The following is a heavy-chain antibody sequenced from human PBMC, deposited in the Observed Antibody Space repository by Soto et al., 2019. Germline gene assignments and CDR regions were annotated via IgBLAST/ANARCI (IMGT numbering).Heavy chain of an antibody. CDR1: GYTFTNDG. J-gene: IGHJ5*02. V-gene: IGHV1-18*01. CDR3: ARHNSQWPNWFDP. CDR2: INTYNGNT. D-gene: IGHD1-1*01. Sequence: GASVKVSCKASGYTFTNDGISWVRQAPGQGLEWMGWINTYNGNTNHAQKLRGRVTMTTDTSTNTAYMELRSLRSDDTAVYYCARHNSQWPNWFDPWGQGTPVTVSS.